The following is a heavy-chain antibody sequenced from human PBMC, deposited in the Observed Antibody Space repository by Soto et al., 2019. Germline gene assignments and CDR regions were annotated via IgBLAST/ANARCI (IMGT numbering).Heavy chain of an antibody. V-gene: IGHV4-59*01. Sequence: QVQLRESGPGLVKPSETLSLTCTVSSGSIGTYFWSWIRQPPGKGLEWIGYIYYSGTTNYNPSLKSRVTIFPSQSKNPFPLRLCSVTAADTAVDYCARGRGGTYDAFDIWGQGTLVTVSS. D-gene: IGHD1-26*01. CDR1: SGSIGTYF. J-gene: IGHJ3*02. CDR3: ARGRGGTYDAFDI. CDR2: IYYSGTT.